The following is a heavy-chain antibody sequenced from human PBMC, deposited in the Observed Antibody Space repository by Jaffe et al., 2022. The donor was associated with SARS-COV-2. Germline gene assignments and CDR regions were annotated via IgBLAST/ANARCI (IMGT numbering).Heavy chain of an antibody. CDR2: ISSSGSTI. V-gene: IGHV3-48*03. CDR3: ARDASLFRAVAVTEGNY. D-gene: IGHD6-19*01. J-gene: IGHJ4*02. Sequence: EVQLVESGGGLVQPGGSLRLSCAASGFTFSSYEMNWVRQAPGKGLEWVSYISSSGSTIYYADSVKGRFTISRDNAKNSLYLQMNSLRAEDTAVYYCARDASLFRAVAVTEGNYWGQGTLVTVSS. CDR1: GFTFSSYE.